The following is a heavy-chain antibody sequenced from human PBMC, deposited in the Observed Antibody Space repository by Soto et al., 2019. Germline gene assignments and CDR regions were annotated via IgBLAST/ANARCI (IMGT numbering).Heavy chain of an antibody. Sequence: ASVKVSCKASGYTFTGYYMHWVRQAPGQGLEWMGWINPNSGGTNYAQKFQGWVTMTRDTSISTAYMELSRLRSDDTAVYYCARDRRLAGQAYGSGSPYGMDVWGQGTTVTVSS. CDR2: INPNSGGT. J-gene: IGHJ6*02. D-gene: IGHD3-10*01. CDR3: ARDRRLAGQAYGSGSPYGMDV. CDR1: GYTFTGYY. V-gene: IGHV1-2*04.